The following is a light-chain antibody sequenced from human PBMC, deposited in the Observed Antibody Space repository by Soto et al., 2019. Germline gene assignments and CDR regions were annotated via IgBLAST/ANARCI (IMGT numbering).Light chain of an antibody. V-gene: IGLV1-40*01. Sequence: QSVLTQPPSVSGAPGQRVTISCTGSNSNIGAGYDVHWYQQIPRTAPKLLIYGNINRPSGVPDRFSGSKSGTSASLAITGLQADDEADYYCQSYDSSLSGVVFGGGTQLTVL. CDR2: GNI. J-gene: IGLJ2*01. CDR3: QSYDSSLSGVV. CDR1: NSNIGAGYD.